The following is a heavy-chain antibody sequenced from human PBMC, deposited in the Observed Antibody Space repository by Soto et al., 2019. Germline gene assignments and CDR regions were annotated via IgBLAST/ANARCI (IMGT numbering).Heavy chain of an antibody. Sequence: ASVKVSCKASGYTFTSYAMHWVRQAPGQRLEWMGWINAGNGNTKYSQKFQGRVTITRDTSASTAYMELSSLRSEDTAVYYCARDLRAAAVQYYFDYWGQGTLVTVS. V-gene: IGHV1-3*01. CDR3: ARDLRAAAVQYYFDY. CDR2: INAGNGNT. J-gene: IGHJ4*02. CDR1: GYTFTSYA. D-gene: IGHD6-13*01.